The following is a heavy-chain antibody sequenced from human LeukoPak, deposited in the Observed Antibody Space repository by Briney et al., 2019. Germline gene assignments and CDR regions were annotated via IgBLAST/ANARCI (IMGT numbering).Heavy chain of an antibody. CDR3: ASGYYGSGSYLTP. CDR2: MSGDGRST. Sequence: HPGGSLRLSCAASGFTFNSYWMHWVRHAPGKGLVWVSRMSGDGRSTSYADSVKGRFTSSRDNAKNTLNLKMDSPRGEDTAVYYCASGYYGSGSYLTPWGQGTLVTVSS. D-gene: IGHD3-10*01. CDR1: GFTFNSYW. V-gene: IGHV3-74*01. J-gene: IGHJ5*02.